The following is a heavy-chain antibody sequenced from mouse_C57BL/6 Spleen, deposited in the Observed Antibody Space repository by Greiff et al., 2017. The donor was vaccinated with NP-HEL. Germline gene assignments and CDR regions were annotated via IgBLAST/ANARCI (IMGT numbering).Heavy chain of an antibody. Sequence: QVQLQQPGAELVKPGASVKLSCKASGYTFTSYWMQWVKQRPGQGLEWIGEIDPSDSNTNYNQKFKGKATLTVDTSSSTAYMQLSSLTSEASAVYYSARREGDDFDYWGQGTTLTVSS. V-gene: IGHV1-50*01. CDR3: ARREGDDFDY. D-gene: IGHD3-3*01. CDR2: IDPSDSNT. J-gene: IGHJ2*01. CDR1: GYTFTSYW.